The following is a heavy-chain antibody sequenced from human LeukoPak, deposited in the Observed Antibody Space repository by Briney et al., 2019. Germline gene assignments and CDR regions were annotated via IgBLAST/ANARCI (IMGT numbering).Heavy chain of an antibody. CDR3: APHRGGLEDLTFDP. V-gene: IGHV5-10-1*01. J-gene: IGHJ5*02. D-gene: IGHD3-10*01. CDR2: IDPSDSYT. Sequence: GESLKISCKGSGYSFTSYWISWVRQMPGKGLEWMGRIDPSDSYTNYSPSFQGHVTISADKSISTAYLQWSSLTASDTAMYYCAPHRGGLEDLTFDPWGQGTLVTVSS. CDR1: GYSFTSYW.